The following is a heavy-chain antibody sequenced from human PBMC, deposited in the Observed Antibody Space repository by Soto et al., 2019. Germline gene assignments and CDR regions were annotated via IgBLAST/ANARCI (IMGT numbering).Heavy chain of an antibody. CDR3: AKDRWEFTRYFDS. CDR2: VTKDGNGQ. V-gene: IGHV3-30*18. CDR1: GFTFSSYG. Sequence: QVQLVESGGGVVQPGTSLRLSCAASGFTFSSYGMNWVRQAPGEGLEWVAVVTKDGNGQYYADSVKGRFTVSRDNSNNTLSLQMDSLRPEDTAFYYCAKDRWEFTRYFDSWGQGTLLTVSS. D-gene: IGHD1-26*01. J-gene: IGHJ4*02.